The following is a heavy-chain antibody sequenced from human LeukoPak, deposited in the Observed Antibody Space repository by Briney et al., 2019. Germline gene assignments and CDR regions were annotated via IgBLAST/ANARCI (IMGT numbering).Heavy chain of an antibody. V-gene: IGHV4-59*01. Sequence: PSETLSLTCTVSGGSISSYYWSWIRQPLGQGLEWIGYIYYSGSSNHNPSLNSRVTMSVDTSKNQLSLNLTSVTAADTAVYYCAARERLDWILYWGQGTLVTVSS. CDR3: AARERLDWILY. J-gene: IGHJ4*02. CDR1: GGSISSYY. CDR2: IYYSGSS. D-gene: IGHD3-9*01.